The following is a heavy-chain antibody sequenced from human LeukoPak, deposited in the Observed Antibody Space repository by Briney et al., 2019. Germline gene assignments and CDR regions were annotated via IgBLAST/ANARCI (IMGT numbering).Heavy chain of an antibody. CDR1: GGSFRGYY. D-gene: IGHD5-12*01. V-gene: IGHV4-34*01. CDR2: INHSGST. J-gene: IGHJ4*02. Sequence: PSETLSLTCAVYGGSFRGYYWSWIRQPPGKGLEWIGEINHSGSTNYNPSLKSRVTISVDTSKNQFSLKLSSVTAADTAVYYCAPRYGGYVDWGQGTLVTVSS. CDR3: APRYGGYVD.